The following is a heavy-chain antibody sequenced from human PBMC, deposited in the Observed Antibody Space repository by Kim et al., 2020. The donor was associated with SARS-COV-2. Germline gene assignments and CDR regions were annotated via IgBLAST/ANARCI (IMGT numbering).Heavy chain of an antibody. CDR1: GGSISSSHW. CDR3: ARGSYYGSGSYSYNWFDP. CDR2: IYHSGST. V-gene: IGHV4-4*02. Sequence: SETLSLTCAVSGGSISSSHWWSWVRQPPGKGLEWIGEIYHSGSTNYNPSLNSRVTILVDESKNQFSLKLSSVTAADTAVYYCARGSYYGSGSYSYNWFDPWGQGTLVTVSS. J-gene: IGHJ5*02. D-gene: IGHD3-10*01.